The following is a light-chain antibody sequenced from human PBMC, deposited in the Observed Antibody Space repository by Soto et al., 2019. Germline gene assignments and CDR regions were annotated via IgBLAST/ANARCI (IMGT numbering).Light chain of an antibody. CDR1: QSVSSSY. V-gene: IGKV3-20*01. CDR3: HQYGSSPET. J-gene: IGKJ2*01. CDR2: GAS. Sequence: EIVLTQSPGTLSLSQGERATLSCRTSQSVSSSYLAWYQQKPGQAPRLLIYGASSKATSIPDRFSGSGSGTDFTLTISRLEPEDFAVYYCHQYGSSPETFGQGTKLESK.